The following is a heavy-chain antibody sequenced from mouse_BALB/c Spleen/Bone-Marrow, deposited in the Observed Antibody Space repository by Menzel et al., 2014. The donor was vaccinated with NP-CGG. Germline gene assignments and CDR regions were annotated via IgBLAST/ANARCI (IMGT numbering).Heavy chain of an antibody. V-gene: IGHV1S22*01. J-gene: IGHJ2*01. Sequence: LQQSGSELVRPGASVKLSCKASGYTFTSYWMHWVKQRPGQGLEWIGNIYPGSGSTNYDEKFKSKAILTVDTSSSTAYMQLSSLTSEDSAVYYCTPRLRYWGQGTTLTVSS. CDR3: TPRLRY. CDR1: GYTFTSYW. D-gene: IGHD1-2*01. CDR2: IYPGSGST.